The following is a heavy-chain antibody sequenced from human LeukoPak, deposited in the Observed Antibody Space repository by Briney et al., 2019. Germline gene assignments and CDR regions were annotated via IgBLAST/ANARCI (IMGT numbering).Heavy chain of an antibody. J-gene: IGHJ4*02. D-gene: IGHD6-19*01. CDR3: ARQSGDQSSAWYFDA. CDR2: FHYSGKV. V-gene: IGHV4-39*01. Sequence: SETLSLTCTVSGVSLRSSGHWWVWIRQPPGKGLEWIGSFHYSGKVYYNPSLKSRVTTSVDTSTDQFSLRLSSATAADTAIYYCARQSGDQSSAWYFDAWGQGTLVTVSS. CDR1: GVSLRSSGHW.